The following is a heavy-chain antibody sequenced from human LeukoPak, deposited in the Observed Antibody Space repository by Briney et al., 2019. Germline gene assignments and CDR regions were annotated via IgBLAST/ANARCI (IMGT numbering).Heavy chain of an antibody. D-gene: IGHD6-13*01. V-gene: IGHV4-59*01. J-gene: IGHJ4*02. CDR3: ASGTYYYFDF. Sequence: PSETLSLTCTVSGGSLTSYFWSWVRPPPGTELEWIGYIYYSGDTNYNPSPKSRVTISVDTSKNQSSLKLNSATAADTAVYYCASGTYYYFDFWGQGALVTVSS. CDR1: GGSLTSYF. CDR2: IYYSGDT.